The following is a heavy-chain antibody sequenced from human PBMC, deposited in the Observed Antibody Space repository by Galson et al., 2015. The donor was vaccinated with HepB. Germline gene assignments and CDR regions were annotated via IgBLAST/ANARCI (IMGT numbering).Heavy chain of an antibody. Sequence: SLRLSCAASGFTFSSYSMNWVRQAPGKGLEWVSSISRSSSYIYYADSVKGRFTISRDNAKNSLYLQMNSLRAEDTAVYYCARDLGYYGSGSYHDYWGQGTLVTVSS. V-gene: IGHV3-21*01. CDR2: ISRSSSYI. J-gene: IGHJ4*02. CDR1: GFTFSSYS. CDR3: ARDLGYYGSGSYHDY. D-gene: IGHD3-10*01.